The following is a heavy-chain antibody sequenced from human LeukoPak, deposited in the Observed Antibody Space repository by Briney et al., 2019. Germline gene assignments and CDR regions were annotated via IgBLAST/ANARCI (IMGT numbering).Heavy chain of an antibody. J-gene: IGHJ4*02. CDR1: GFTFSDYN. CDR3: ERLLKS. V-gene: IGHV3-48*01. CDR2: ISGSGSSI. Sequence: GGSLRLSCAASGFTFSDYNMNGIRQAPGKGLEWVSYISGSGSSIYYADSVKGRFTISRDNAKNSLYLQMNSLRAEDTAVYYCERLLKSWGQGTLVTVSS. D-gene: IGHD2-15*01.